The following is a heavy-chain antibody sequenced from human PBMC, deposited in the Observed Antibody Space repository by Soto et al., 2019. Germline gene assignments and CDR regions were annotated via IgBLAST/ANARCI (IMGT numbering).Heavy chain of an antibody. D-gene: IGHD5-18*01. CDR2: IYYSGST. J-gene: IGHJ4*02. CDR1: GGSISSYS. V-gene: IGHV4-59*08. CDR3: ARRYGYSLDY. Sequence: QVQLQESGPGLVKPSETLSLTCTVSGGSISSYSWSWIRQPPGKGLEWIGYIYYSGSTNYYPSLKRRVTISEDTSKNPVSLKLSSVTAADAAVYYCARRYGYSLDYWGQGTLVTVSS.